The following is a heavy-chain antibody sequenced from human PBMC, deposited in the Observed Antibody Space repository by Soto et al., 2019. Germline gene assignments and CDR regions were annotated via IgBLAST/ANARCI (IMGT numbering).Heavy chain of an antibody. CDR3: ARGPRNWGFDY. CDR1: RDTFSIYD. Sequence: QVQLVQSGAEVKKPGASVRVSCKASRDTFSIYDINWIRQATGPGLEWLEWMNPITGETGYAQKFQGRVTLTRDTSINTAYMELSSLKSEDTAVYYCARGPRNWGFDYWGQGTLVTVPS. V-gene: IGHV1-8*01. J-gene: IGHJ4*02. CDR2: MNPITGET. D-gene: IGHD7-27*01.